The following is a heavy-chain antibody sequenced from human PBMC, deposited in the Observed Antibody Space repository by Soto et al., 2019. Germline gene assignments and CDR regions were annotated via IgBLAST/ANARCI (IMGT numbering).Heavy chain of an antibody. Sequence: QVQLQQWGAGLLKPSETLSLTCAVYGGSFSGYYWSWIRQPPGKGLEWIGEINHNGSTNYNPSLKRRVTISVDTSKNQFSLKLSAVTAADTAVYYCATGGGPYPFFDYWGQGTLVTVSS. D-gene: IGHD3-16*01. CDR2: INHNGST. CDR1: GGSFSGYY. V-gene: IGHV4-34*01. J-gene: IGHJ4*02. CDR3: ATGGGPYPFFDY.